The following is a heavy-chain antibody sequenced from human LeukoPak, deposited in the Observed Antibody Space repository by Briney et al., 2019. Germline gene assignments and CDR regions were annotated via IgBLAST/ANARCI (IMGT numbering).Heavy chain of an antibody. V-gene: IGHV3-11*04. J-gene: IGHJ4*02. D-gene: IGHD2-21*01. CDR3: AKDICGGDCYSFDY. Sequence: GGSLRLSCAASGFIFSDYYMSWIRQAPGKGLEWVSYISISGSTIYYVDSVKGRFTISRDNAQNSLSLQMDSLRAEDTAVYYCAKDICGGDCYSFDYWGQGTLVTVSS. CDR2: ISISGSTI. CDR1: GFIFSDYY.